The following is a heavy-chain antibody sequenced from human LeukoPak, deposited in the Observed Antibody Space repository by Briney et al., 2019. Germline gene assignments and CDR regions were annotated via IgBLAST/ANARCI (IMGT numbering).Heavy chain of an antibody. CDR1: GFTFSSYG. Sequence: GGTLRPSCAASGFTFSSYGMSWVRQAPGKGLEWVSAISGSGGSTYYADSVKGRFTISRDNSKNTLYLQMNSLRAEDTAVYYCAKDRGYSYGYFDYWGQGTLVTVSS. D-gene: IGHD5-18*01. CDR2: ISGSGGST. CDR3: AKDRGYSYGYFDY. J-gene: IGHJ4*02. V-gene: IGHV3-23*01.